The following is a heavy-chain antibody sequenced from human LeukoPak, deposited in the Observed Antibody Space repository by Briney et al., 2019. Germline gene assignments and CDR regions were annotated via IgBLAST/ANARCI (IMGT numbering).Heavy chain of an antibody. V-gene: IGHV3-23*01. CDR2: ISGSGGST. D-gene: IGHD3-22*01. Sequence: GGSLRLSCAASGFTFSSYGMSWVRQAPGKGLEWVSAISGSGGSTYYADSVKGRFTISRDNSKNTLYLQMNSLRAEDTAVYYCASSYYYDSSGYYYGDYWGQGTLVTVSS. CDR1: GFTFSSYG. CDR3: ASSYYYDSSGYYYGDY. J-gene: IGHJ4*02.